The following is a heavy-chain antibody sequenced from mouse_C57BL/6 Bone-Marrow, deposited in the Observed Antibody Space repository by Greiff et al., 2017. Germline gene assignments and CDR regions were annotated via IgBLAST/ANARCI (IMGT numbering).Heavy chain of an antibody. V-gene: IGHV14-4*01. CDR2: IDPENGDT. D-gene: IGHD2-3*01. Sequence: EVQLQQSGAELVRPGASVKLSCTASGFNIKDDYMHWVKQRPEQGLEWIGWIDPENGDTEYASKFQGKATITADTYSNTAYLQLSSLTSEDTAVYYCTPYELDGYGGQGTTLTVSS. CDR3: TPYELDGY. J-gene: IGHJ2*01. CDR1: GFNIKDDY.